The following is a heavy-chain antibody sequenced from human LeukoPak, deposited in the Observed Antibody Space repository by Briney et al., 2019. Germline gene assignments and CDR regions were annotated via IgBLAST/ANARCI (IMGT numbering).Heavy chain of an antibody. CDR1: GYTFTGYY. V-gene: IGHV1-2*02. CDR2: INPNSGGT. CDR3: ARDVSGYYNFDY. D-gene: IGHD3-10*01. J-gene: IGHJ4*02. Sequence: ASVKVSCKASGYTFTGYYMYWVRQAPGQGLEWMGWINPNSGGTNYAQKFQGRVTMTRDTSISTAYMELSRLRSDDTAVYYCARDVSGYYNFDYWGQGTLVTVSS.